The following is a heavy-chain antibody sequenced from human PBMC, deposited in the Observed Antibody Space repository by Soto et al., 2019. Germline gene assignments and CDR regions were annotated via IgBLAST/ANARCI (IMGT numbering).Heavy chain of an antibody. CDR1: GFTFSSYA. CDR2: ISYDGSNK. J-gene: IGHJ6*02. CDR3: ARAGTSNWNYLAPHHGMDV. Sequence: GGSLRLSCAASGFTFSSYAMHWVRQAPGKGLEWVAVISYDGSNKYYADSVKGRFTISRDNSKNTLYLQMNSLRAEDTAVYYCARAGTSNWNYLAPHHGMDVWGQGTTVTVSS. D-gene: IGHD1-7*01. V-gene: IGHV3-30-3*01.